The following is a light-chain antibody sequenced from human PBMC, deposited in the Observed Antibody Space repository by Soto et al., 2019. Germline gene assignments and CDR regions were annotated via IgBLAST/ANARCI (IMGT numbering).Light chain of an antibody. CDR1: SSNIGANYD. Sequence: QSVLTQPPSVSGAPGQRVTISCSGSSSNIGANYDVHWYQQLAGRAPKLLIFADSSRPSGVPDRFSGSKSGSAASLAISGLQVEDEADYYCQSYDGSLAGVLFGGGTKLTVL. CDR2: ADS. CDR3: QSYDGSLAGVL. V-gene: IGLV1-40*01. J-gene: IGLJ2*01.